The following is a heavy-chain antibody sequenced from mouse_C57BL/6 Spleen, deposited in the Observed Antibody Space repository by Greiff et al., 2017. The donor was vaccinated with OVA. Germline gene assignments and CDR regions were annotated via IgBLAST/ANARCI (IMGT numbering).Heavy chain of an antibody. J-gene: IGHJ3*01. D-gene: IGHD4-1*01. V-gene: IGHV8-8*01. CDR3: ARIGGANWDGTD. Sequence: QVTLKESGPGILQPSQTLSLTCSFSGFSLSTFGMGVGWLRPPSGQGLVWLAHIWWGDDNYYNPALKSRLTISKDTSKNHVFLKIANVETADTATYYCARIGGANWDGTDWGQGTLVTVSA. CDR2: IWWGDDN. CDR1: GFSLSTFGMG.